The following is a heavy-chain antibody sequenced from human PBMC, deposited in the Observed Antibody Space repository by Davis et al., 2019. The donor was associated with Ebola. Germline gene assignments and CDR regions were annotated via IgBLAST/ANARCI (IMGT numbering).Heavy chain of an antibody. J-gene: IGHJ4*02. CDR1: GGSFNNYA. CDR3: ARDHCSGGSCYSRYFDY. D-gene: IGHD2-15*01. V-gene: IGHV1-46*02. CDR2: INPSGGST. Sequence: ASVKVSCKASGGSFNNYAINWVRQAPGQGLEWMGIINPSGGSTSYAQKFQGRVTMTRDTSTSTVYMELSSLRSEDTAVYYCARDHCSGGSCYSRYFDYWGQGALVTVSS.